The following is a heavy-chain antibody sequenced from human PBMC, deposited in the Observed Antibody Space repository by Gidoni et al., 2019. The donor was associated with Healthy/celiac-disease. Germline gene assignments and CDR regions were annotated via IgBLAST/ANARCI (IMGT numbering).Heavy chain of an antibody. D-gene: IGHD3-22*01. CDR3: ARDRQLLDYYDSSALNWYFDL. V-gene: IGHV1-18*01. CDR1: GYTFTSYG. CDR2: ISAYNGNT. Sequence: QVQLVQSRAEVKKPGASVKVSCKASGYTFTSYGLSWVRQAPGQGLEWMGWISAYNGNTNYAQKLQGRVTMTTDTSTSTAYMELRSLRSDDTAVYYCARDRQLLDYYDSSALNWYFDLWGRGTLVTVSS. J-gene: IGHJ2*01.